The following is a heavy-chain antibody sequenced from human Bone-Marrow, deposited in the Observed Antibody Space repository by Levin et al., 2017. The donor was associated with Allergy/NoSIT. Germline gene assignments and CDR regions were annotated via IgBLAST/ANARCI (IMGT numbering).Heavy chain of an antibody. CDR2: ISGSGSLI. J-gene: IGHJ4*02. V-gene: IGHV3-48*03. CDR3: ARVRPDGSLGHIVVVTTMVFDY. Sequence: LSLTCAASGFSFRSHEMNWIRQAPGKALEWVSFISGSGSLIYYADSVKGRFTISRDNAKNSLYLQMNDLRVEDTAVYHCARVRPDGSLGHIVVVTTMVFDYWGQGILVAVSS. CDR1: GFSFRSHE. D-gene: IGHD2-21*02.